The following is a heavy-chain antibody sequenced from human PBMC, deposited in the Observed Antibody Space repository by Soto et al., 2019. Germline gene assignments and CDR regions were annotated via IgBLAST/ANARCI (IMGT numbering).Heavy chain of an antibody. CDR1: GGIFGSYV. J-gene: IGHJ3*02. V-gene: IGHV1-3*01. CDR3: ARDIAFDI. Sequence: ASVKVSCKASGGIFGSYVFNWVRQAPGQRLEWMGWINAGNGNTKYSQKFQGRVTITRDTSASTAYMELSSLRSEDTAVYYCARDIAFDIWGQGAMVTVSS. CDR2: INAGNGNT.